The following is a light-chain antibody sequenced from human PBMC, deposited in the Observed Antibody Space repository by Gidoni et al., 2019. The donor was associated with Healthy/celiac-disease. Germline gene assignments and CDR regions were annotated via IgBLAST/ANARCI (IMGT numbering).Light chain of an antibody. Sequence: DIQLTHSPSFLSSSVGDRVTITCRASQGISSYLAWYQRKPGKAPKLLIYAASTLQGGVPSRFSGSGAGTEFTLTISSLQPEDFATYACQQLSSSPLTFGPGTKVDIK. J-gene: IGKJ3*01. CDR1: QGISSY. CDR3: QQLSSSPLT. V-gene: IGKV1-9*01. CDR2: AAS.